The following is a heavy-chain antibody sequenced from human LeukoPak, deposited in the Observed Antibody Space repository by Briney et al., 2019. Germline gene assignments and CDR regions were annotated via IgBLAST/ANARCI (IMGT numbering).Heavy chain of an antibody. Sequence: GRSLRLSCAASGFTFSSYGMHWVRQAPGKGLEWVAVIWYDGSNKYYADSVKGRFTISRDNSKNTLYLQMNSLRAEDTAVYYCARAFGWRQFYHFDYWGQGTLVTVSS. CDR2: IWYDGSNK. J-gene: IGHJ4*02. V-gene: IGHV3-33*01. CDR1: GFTFSSYG. CDR3: ARAFGWRQFYHFDY. D-gene: IGHD5-24*01.